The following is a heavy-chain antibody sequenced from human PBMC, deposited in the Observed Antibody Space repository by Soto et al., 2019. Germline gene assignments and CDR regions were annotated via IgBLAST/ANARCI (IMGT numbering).Heavy chain of an antibody. J-gene: IGHJ4*02. V-gene: IGHV3-48*01. CDR3: AREGHGANSAY. D-gene: IGHD4-17*01. Sequence: EVQLVESGGGLVQPGGSLRLSCAASGFTFSGYSLNWVRQAPGKGLEWVSYISGSSTTIYHADSVKGRFTVSRDNAKNSLYLQMKSLGAEDTAVYYCAREGHGANSAYWGQGTLVTVSS. CDR2: ISGSSTTI. CDR1: GFTFSGYS.